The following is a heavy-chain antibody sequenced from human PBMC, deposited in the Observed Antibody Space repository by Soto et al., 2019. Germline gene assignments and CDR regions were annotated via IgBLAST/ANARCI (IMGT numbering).Heavy chain of an antibody. Sequence: QVQLVESGGGVVQPGRSLRLSCAASGFTFSSYGMHWVRQAPGKGLEWVAVISYDGSNKYYADSVKGRFTISRDNSKNTCLRQRNSWGAEDTALYYWAKDLGHGGRGAFDIWGQGTMVTVSS. CDR1: GFTFSSYG. CDR3: AKDLGHGGRGAFDI. D-gene: IGHD7-27*01. J-gene: IGHJ3*02. V-gene: IGHV3-30*18. CDR2: ISYDGSNK.